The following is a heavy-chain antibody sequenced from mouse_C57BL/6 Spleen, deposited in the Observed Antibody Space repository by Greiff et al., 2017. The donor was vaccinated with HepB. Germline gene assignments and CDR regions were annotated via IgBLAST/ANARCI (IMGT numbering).Heavy chain of an antibody. J-gene: IGHJ3*01. D-gene: IGHD2-1*01. V-gene: IGHV1-82*01. CDR1: GYAFSSSW. CDR3: AREEVYGNYVRAWFAY. Sequence: QVHVKQSGPELVKPGASVKISCKASGYAFSSSWMNWVKQRPGKGLEWIGRIYPGDGDTNYNGKFKGKATLNADKSSSTAYMQLSSLTSEDSAVYFCAREEVYGNYVRAWFAYWGQGTLVTVSA. CDR2: IYPGDGDT.